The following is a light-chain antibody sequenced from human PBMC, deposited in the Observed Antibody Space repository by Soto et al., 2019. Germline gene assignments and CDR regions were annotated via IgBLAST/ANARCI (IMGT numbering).Light chain of an antibody. CDR3: QQYNTYPWT. CDR2: KAS. V-gene: IGKV1-5*03. J-gene: IGKJ1*01. Sequence: DIQMTQSPSTLSASVGERATITCRASQSINSCLAWYQQKPGKAPKLLIYKASSLESGVPSRFSGSVSATEFTLTISSLQPDDFAAYYCQQYNTYPWTFGQGTKVEIK. CDR1: QSINSC.